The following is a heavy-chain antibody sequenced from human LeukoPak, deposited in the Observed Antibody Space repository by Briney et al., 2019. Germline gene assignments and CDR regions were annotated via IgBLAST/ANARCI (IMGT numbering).Heavy chain of an antibody. CDR3: ARVLNYYDSSGYYFSY. CDR1: GLTFSYYT. Sequence: GGSLRLSCAASGLTFSYYTMHWVRQAPGKGLEWVAVISYDGNNEYYADSVKGRFTISRDNSKNTLYLQMNSLRVEDTAVYYCARVLNYYDSSGYYFSYWGQGTLVTVSS. D-gene: IGHD3-22*01. J-gene: IGHJ4*02. V-gene: IGHV3-30-3*01. CDR2: ISYDGNNE.